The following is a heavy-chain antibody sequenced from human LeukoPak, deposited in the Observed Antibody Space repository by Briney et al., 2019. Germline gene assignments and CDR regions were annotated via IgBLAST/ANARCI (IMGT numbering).Heavy chain of an antibody. CDR3: ARSLPYGTTWYGRSDF. CDR2: IRQDGDTK. J-gene: IGHJ4*02. D-gene: IGHD6-13*01. V-gene: IGHV3-7*03. Sequence: PGGSLRLSCAASGFPFNAYWMTCVRQAPGKGLEWVANIRQDGDTKYYVDSVKGRFTISRDNAMNSLYLQMNSLRAEDTAIYYCARSLPYGTTWYGRSDFWGQGTLVTVSS. CDR1: GFPFNAYW.